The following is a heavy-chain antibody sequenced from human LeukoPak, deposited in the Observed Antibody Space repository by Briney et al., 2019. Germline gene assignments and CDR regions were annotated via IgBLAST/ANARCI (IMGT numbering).Heavy chain of an antibody. J-gene: IGHJ6*02. V-gene: IGHV1-69*13. CDR1: GNSISNYA. CDR3: TTRACHAGGCSSSFYYYYGLHF. Sequence: ASVNVSCKASGNSISNYAVSWVRQAPGQGFEWMGGIIPIFGTADYAQKFQGRVTITADQSTSTTYMALSSLKSEDTATYYCTTRACHAGGCSSSFYYYYGLHFWGQGTTVSVSS. D-gene: IGHD3-16*01. CDR2: IIPIFGTA.